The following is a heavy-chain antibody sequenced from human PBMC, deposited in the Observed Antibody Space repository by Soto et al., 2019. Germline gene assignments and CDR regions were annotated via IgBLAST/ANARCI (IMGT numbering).Heavy chain of an antibody. Sequence: GASVKVSCKASGYTFTGYYMHWVRQAPGQGLEWMGWINPNSGGTNYAQKFQGWVTMTRDTSISTAYMELRSLRSDDTAVYYCARGSISSTRAFDIWGQGTMVTVSS. V-gene: IGHV1-2*04. D-gene: IGHD6-13*01. J-gene: IGHJ3*02. CDR1: GYTFTGYY. CDR2: INPNSGGT. CDR3: ARGSISSTRAFDI.